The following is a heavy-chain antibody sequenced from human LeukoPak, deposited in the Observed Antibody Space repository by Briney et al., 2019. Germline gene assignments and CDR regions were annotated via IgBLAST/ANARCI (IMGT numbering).Heavy chain of an antibody. CDR3: ARYYIEGRCFDY. D-gene: IGHD3-10*01. CDR2: INPNSGGT. CDR1: GYTFTGYY. Sequence: GASVKVSCKASGYTFTGYYMHWVRQAPGQGLEWMGWINPNSGGTNYAQKFQGRVTMTRDTSIRTAHMELSRLRSDDTAMYYCARYYIEGRCFDYWGQGTLVTVSS. J-gene: IGHJ4*02. V-gene: IGHV1-2*02.